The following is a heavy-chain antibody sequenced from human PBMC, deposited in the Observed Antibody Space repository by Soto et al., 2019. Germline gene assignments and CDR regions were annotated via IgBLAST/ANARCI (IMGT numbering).Heavy chain of an antibody. CDR1: GFTFNSYS. D-gene: IGHD1-1*01. Sequence: EVELVESGGGLVKPGGSLRLSCAASGFTFNSYSVNWVRQAPGKGLEWVASISSGSVHIDFADSVKGRFAISRDEVTNSVSLQMDSLRVEDTGIYYCARYDAFKAFDLWGQGTMVTVSS. CDR2: ISSGSVHI. J-gene: IGHJ3*01. CDR3: ARYDAFKAFDL. V-gene: IGHV3-21*02.